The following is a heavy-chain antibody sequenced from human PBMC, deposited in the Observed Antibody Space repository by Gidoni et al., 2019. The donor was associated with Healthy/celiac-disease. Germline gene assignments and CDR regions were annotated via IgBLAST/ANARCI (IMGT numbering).Heavy chain of an antibody. CDR1: GGSISSSSYY. V-gene: IGHV4-39*07. CDR3: ASTDSSGYYFDY. CDR2: IYYSGST. J-gene: IGHJ4*02. D-gene: IGHD3-22*01. Sequence: QLQLQESGPGLVKPSETLSLTCTVSGGSISSSSYYWGWLRQPPGKGLEWIGSIYYSGSTYYHPSLKSLVTISVDTSKNQFSLKLSSFTAADTAVYYCASTDSSGYYFDYLGQGTLGTVSS.